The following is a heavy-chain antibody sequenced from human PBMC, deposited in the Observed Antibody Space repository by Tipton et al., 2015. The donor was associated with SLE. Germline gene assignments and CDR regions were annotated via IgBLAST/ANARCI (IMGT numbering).Heavy chain of an antibody. J-gene: IGHJ4*02. CDR1: GGSISSYY. V-gene: IGHV4-59*01. CDR3: ARRVRGGWYDY. CDR2: IYYTGSI. Sequence: TLSLTCTVSGGSISSYYWSWIRQPPGKGLEWIGYIYYTGSINYNTSLKSRVTISLDTSKNQFSLKLTSVTAADTAVYYCARRVRGGWYDYWGQGTLVTVSS. D-gene: IGHD6-19*01.